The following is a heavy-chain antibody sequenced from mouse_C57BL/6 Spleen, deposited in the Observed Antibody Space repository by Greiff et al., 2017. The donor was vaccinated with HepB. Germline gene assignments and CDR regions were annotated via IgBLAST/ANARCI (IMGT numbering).Heavy chain of an antibody. Sequence: VQLQQSGPELVKPGASVKISCKASGYAFSSSWMNWVKQRPGKGLEWIGRIYPGDGDTNYNGKFKGKATLTADKSSSTAYMQLSSLTSEDSAVYFCAIDYGSTSYFDYWGQGTTLTVSS. V-gene: IGHV1-82*01. CDR1: GYAFSSSW. CDR3: AIDYGSTSYFDY. J-gene: IGHJ2*01. CDR2: IYPGDGDT. D-gene: IGHD1-1*01.